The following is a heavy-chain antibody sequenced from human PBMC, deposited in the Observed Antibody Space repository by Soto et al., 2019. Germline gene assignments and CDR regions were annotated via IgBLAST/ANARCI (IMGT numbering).Heavy chain of an antibody. D-gene: IGHD3-10*01. Sequence: SETLSLTCTVSGGSISSYYWSWIRQPPGKGLEWIGYIYYSGSTNYNPSLKSRVTISVDTSKNQFSLKLSSVTAADTAVYYCARFDWYYYGSGPVYWGQGTLVTVSS. V-gene: IGHV4-59*08. CDR1: GGSISSYY. CDR2: IYYSGST. J-gene: IGHJ4*02. CDR3: ARFDWYYYGSGPVY.